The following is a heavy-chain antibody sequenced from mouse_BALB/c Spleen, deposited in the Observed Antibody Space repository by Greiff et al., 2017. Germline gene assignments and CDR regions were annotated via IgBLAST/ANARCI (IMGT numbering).Heavy chain of an antibody. Sequence: EVKLMESGPGLVKPSQSLSLTCTVTGYSITSDYAWNWIRQFPGNKLEWMGYISYSGSTSYNPSLKSRISITRDTSKNQFFLQLNSVTTEDTATYYCARSKLRWYFDVWGAGTTVTVSS. J-gene: IGHJ1*01. CDR2: ISYSGST. V-gene: IGHV3-2*02. CDR3: ARSKLRWYFDV. CDR1: GYSITSDYA.